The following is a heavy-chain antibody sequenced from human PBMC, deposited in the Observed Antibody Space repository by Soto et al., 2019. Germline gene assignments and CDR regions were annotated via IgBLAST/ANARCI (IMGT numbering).Heavy chain of an antibody. CDR2: MNPNSGNT. J-gene: IGHJ3*02. Sequence: ASVKVSCKASGYTFTSYDINWVRQATGQGLEWMGWMNPNSGNTGYAQKFQGRVTMTRNTSISTAYMELSSLRSEDTAVYYCARGVYDLTTTTVVTVAFDSWGQGIRVTVSS. V-gene: IGHV1-8*01. CDR3: ARGVYDLTTTTVVTVAFDS. CDR1: GYTFTSYD. D-gene: IGHD4-17*01.